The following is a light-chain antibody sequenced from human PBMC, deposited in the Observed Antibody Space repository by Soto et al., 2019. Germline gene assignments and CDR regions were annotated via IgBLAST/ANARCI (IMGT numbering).Light chain of an antibody. Sequence: QSVLTQPPSASGTPGQRVTISCSGGSSTIGGKTVNWYQQLPGTAPKLLIYNDDERPSGVPDRFTGSKSGTSSSLAISGLQSDDEADYYCSSWDDSLNVVVFGGGTQLTVL. CDR1: SSTIGGKT. J-gene: IGLJ2*01. CDR3: SSWDDSLNVVV. V-gene: IGLV1-44*01. CDR2: NDD.